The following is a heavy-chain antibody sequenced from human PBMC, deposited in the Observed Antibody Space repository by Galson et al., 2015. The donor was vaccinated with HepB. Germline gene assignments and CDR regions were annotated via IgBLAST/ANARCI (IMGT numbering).Heavy chain of an antibody. D-gene: IGHD2-21*02. J-gene: IGHJ5*02. CDR3: AGDYVVTTKYWFDP. CDR2: INTHNGNT. CDR1: GYRFANFG. V-gene: IGHV1-18*01. Sequence: SVKVSCKASGYRFANFGINWVRQAPRQGLQWMGWINTHNGNTKYAQKFQARVTMTTDTSTSTAYMELRNLRYDDSALYYCAGDYVVTTKYWFDPWGQGTLVTVSS.